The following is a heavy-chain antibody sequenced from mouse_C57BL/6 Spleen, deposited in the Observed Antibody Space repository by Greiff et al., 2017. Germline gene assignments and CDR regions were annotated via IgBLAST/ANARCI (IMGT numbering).Heavy chain of an antibody. CDR2: INPNYGTT. J-gene: IGHJ1*03. CDR1: GYSFTDYN. V-gene: IGHV1-39*01. CDR3: ATPSTVVAPYWYFDV. Sequence: VHVKQSGPELVKPGASVKISCKASGYSFTDYNMNWVKQSNGKSLEWIGVINPNYGTTSYNQKFKGKATLTVDQSSSTAYMQLNSLTSEDSAVYYCATPSTVVAPYWYFDVWGTGTTVTVSS. D-gene: IGHD1-1*01.